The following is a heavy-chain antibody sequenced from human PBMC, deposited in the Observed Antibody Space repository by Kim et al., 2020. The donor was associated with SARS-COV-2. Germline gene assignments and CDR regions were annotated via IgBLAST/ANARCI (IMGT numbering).Heavy chain of an antibody. D-gene: IGHD3-10*01. CDR3: ARNDPMVRGVVDY. Sequence: SETLSLTCTVSGGSISSGGYYWSWIRQHPRKGLEWIGYIYYSGSTYYNPSLKSRVTISVDTSKNQFSLKLSSVTAADTAVYYCARNDPMVRGVVDYWGQGTLVTVSS. CDR1: GGSISSGGYY. V-gene: IGHV4-31*03. J-gene: IGHJ4*02. CDR2: IYYSGST.